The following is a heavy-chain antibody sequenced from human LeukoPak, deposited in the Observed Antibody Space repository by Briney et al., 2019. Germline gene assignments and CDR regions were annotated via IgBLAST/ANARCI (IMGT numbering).Heavy chain of an antibody. J-gene: IGHJ4*02. Sequence: SVKVSCKASGGTFSSYTISWVRQAPGQGLEWMGGIIPIFGTANYAQKFQGRVTITADESTSTAYMELSSLRSEDTAVYYCARGGDYYDSSGYYDYWGQGTLVTVSS. D-gene: IGHD3-22*01. CDR2: IIPIFGTA. CDR1: GGTFSSYT. V-gene: IGHV1-69*13. CDR3: ARGGDYYDSSGYYDY.